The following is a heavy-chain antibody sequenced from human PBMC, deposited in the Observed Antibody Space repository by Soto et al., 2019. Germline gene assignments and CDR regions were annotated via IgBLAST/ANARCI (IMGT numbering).Heavy chain of an antibody. CDR3: ARVLDTAMADPYYYYYYGMDV. D-gene: IGHD5-18*01. J-gene: IGHJ6*02. V-gene: IGHV1-69*13. CDR1: GGTFSSYA. Sequence: GASVKVSCKASGGTFSSYAISWVRQAPGQGLEWMGGIIPIFGTANYAQKFQGRVTITADESTSTAYMELSSLRSEDTAVYYCARVLDTAMADPYYYYYYGMDVWGQGTTVTVS. CDR2: IIPIFGTA.